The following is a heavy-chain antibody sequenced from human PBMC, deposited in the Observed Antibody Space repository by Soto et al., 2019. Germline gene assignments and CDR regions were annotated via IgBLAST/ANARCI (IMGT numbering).Heavy chain of an antibody. V-gene: IGHV1-58*02. CDR1: GFTFTSSA. J-gene: IGHJ5*02. Sequence: QMQLVQSGPEVKKPGTSVKVSCKASGFTFTSSAMQWVRQARGQRLEWIGWIVVGSGNTNYAQKFQERVTITRDMSTSTAYMELSSLRSEDTAVYYCAADGDFWSGYWGSTGINWFDPWGQGTLVTVSS. CDR2: IVVGSGNT. CDR3: AADGDFWSGYWGSTGINWFDP. D-gene: IGHD3-3*01.